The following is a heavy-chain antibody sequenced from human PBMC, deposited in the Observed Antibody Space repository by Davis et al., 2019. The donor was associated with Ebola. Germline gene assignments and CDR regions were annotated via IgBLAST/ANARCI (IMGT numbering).Heavy chain of an antibody. J-gene: IGHJ4*02. Sequence: PGGSLRLSCAASGFMFSTYTMHWVRQAPGKGLGWVAIISYDGSNKYYTDSVKGRFTISRDNSKNTLYLQMNSLRAEDTAVYYCARSYGDYGPYYFDYWGQGTLVTVSS. V-gene: IGHV3-30-3*01. CDR3: ARSYGDYGPYYFDY. CDR2: ISYDGSNK. D-gene: IGHD4-17*01. CDR1: GFMFSTYT.